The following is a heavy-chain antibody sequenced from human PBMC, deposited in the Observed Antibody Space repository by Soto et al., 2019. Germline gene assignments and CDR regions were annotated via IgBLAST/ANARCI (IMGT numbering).Heavy chain of an antibody. CDR2: ISGSGGST. CDR3: AKDQKTTTVTPNWFDP. J-gene: IGHJ5*02. V-gene: IGHV3-23*01. D-gene: IGHD4-17*01. CDR1: GFTFSSYA. Sequence: EVQLLESGGGLVQPGGSLRLSCAASGFTFSSYAMSWVRQAPGKVLEWVSAISGSGGSTYYADSVKGRFTISRDNSKNTLYLQMNSLRAEDTAVYYCAKDQKTTTVTPNWFDPWGQGTLVTVSS.